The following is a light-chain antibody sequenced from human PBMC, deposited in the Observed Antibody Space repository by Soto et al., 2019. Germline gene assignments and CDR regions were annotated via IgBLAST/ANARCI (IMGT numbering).Light chain of an antibody. Sequence: QPVLTQSPSAPASLGASVKLTCTLSSGHSSYAIAWHQQQPEKGPRYLMKLNSDGSHSKGDGIPDRLSGSSSGAERYLTISSLQSEDEADYYCQTWGTGIVVFGGGTKLTVL. CDR2: LNSDGSH. CDR3: QTWGTGIVV. J-gene: IGLJ2*01. CDR1: SGHSSYA. V-gene: IGLV4-69*01.